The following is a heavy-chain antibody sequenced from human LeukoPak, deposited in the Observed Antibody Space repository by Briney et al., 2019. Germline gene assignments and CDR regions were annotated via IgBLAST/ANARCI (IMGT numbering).Heavy chain of an antibody. CDR2: INWNGGST. J-gene: IGHJ4*02. D-gene: IGHD2-2*01. Sequence: CPGRSLRLSCAASGFTFDDYGMSWVRQAPGKGLEWDSGINWNGGSTGYADSVKGRFTISRDNAKKSLYLQMKSLRAEDTALYYCARDCTSTTCYARGDYWGQGTLVTVSS. CDR3: ARDCTSTTCYARGDY. V-gene: IGHV3-20*04. CDR1: GFTFDDYG.